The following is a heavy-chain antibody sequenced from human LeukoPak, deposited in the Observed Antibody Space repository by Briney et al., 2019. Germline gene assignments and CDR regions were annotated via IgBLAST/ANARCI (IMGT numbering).Heavy chain of an antibody. CDR3: ARQFYYDILTGYYSVLDY. V-gene: IGHV4-39*01. D-gene: IGHD3-9*01. Sequence: SETLPLTCTVSGGSISSSSYYWGWIRQPPGKGREWIGRIYYSGSTYYNPSFKSLVTISVDTSKNQFSLKLSSVTAADTAVYYCARQFYYDILTGYYSVLDYWGQGTLVTVSS. CDR2: IYYSGST. J-gene: IGHJ4*02. CDR1: GGSISSSSYY.